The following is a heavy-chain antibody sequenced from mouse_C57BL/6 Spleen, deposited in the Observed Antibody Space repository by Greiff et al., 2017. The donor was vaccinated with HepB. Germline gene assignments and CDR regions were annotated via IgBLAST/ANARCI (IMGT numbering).Heavy chain of an antibody. V-gene: IGHV1-64*01. D-gene: IGHD1-1*01. Sequence: QVQLQQPGAELVKPGASVKLSCKASGYTFTSYWMHWVKQRPGQGLEWIGMIHPNSGSTNYNEKFKSKATLTVDKSSSTAYMQLSSLTSEDSAVYYCARFITTVVGEAMDYWGQGTSVTVSS. CDR3: ARFITTVVGEAMDY. J-gene: IGHJ4*01. CDR2: IHPNSGST. CDR1: GYTFTSYW.